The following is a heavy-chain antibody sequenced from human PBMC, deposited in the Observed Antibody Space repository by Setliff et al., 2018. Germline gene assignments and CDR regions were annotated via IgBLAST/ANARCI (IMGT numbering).Heavy chain of an antibody. CDR3: AKDTHYYASSGYYCFDY. CDR1: GFTFSSYS. D-gene: IGHD3-22*01. J-gene: IGHJ4*03. V-gene: IGHV3-48*04. CDR2: ISDSSTVI. Sequence: SLRLSCAASGFTFSSYSMNWVRQAPGKGLEWVSYISDSSTVIQYGDSVKGRFTISRDNARNSLYLQMQSLRAEDTAVYYCAKDTHYYASSGYYCFDYWGQGTMVTVSS.